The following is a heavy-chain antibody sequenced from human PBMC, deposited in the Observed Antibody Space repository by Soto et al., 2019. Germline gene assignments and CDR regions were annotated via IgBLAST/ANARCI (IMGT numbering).Heavy chain of an antibody. Sequence: EVQLVESGGGLVQPGGSLRLSCAASGFTFSSYWMFWVRQVPGKGLMWVSRIDREGTYTPYADSVKGRFTVSRDNVKNTLYLQMNSLRVEDTGLYYCAREGVVAAADAWGQGTLVTVSS. V-gene: IGHV3-74*03. D-gene: IGHD2-2*01. CDR3: AREGVVAAADA. CDR1: GFTFSSYW. CDR2: IDREGTYT. J-gene: IGHJ5*02.